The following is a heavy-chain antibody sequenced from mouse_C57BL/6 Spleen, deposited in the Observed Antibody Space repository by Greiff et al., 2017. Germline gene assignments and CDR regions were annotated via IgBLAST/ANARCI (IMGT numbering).Heavy chain of an antibody. J-gene: IGHJ2*01. CDR1: GYTFTSYW. D-gene: IGHD4-1*02. V-gene: IGHV1-69*01. CDR3: ARAFNWDDY. Sequence: VQLQQPGAELVMPGASVKLSCKASGYTFTSYWMHWVKQRPGQGLAWIGEIDPSDMYTNYNQKFKGKSTWTVEKASSTAYMQLSSLTSEDSAVYYSARAFNWDDYWGQGTTLTVSS. CDR2: IDPSDMYT.